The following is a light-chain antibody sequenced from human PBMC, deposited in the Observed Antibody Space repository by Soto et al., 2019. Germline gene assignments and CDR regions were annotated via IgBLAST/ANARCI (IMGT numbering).Light chain of an antibody. CDR3: QQYGSSPQT. V-gene: IGKV3-20*01. J-gene: IGKJ1*01. Sequence: EIVLTQSPGTLSLSPGEIATLSCRASQSVSSNYLAWFQQKPGQAPRLLIYAASSRATGIPDRFSGSGSGTDFTLTISRLEPEDFAVYYCQQYGSSPQTFGQGTKVEIK. CDR2: AAS. CDR1: QSVSSNY.